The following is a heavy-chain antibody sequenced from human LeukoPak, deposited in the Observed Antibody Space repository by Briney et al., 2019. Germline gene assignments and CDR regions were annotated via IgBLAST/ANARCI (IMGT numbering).Heavy chain of an antibody. J-gene: IGHJ6*02. V-gene: IGHV3-23*01. CDR2: ISGSGGST. CDR3: AKDQRTVTGYDYYGMDV. CDR1: GFTFSSYA. D-gene: IGHD4-17*01. Sequence: GGSLRLSCAASGFTFSSYAMSWVRQAPGKGLEWVSAISGSGGSTYYADSVKGRFTISRDNSKNTLYLQMNSLRAEDTAVYYCAKDQRTVTGYDYYGMDVWGQGTTVIVSS.